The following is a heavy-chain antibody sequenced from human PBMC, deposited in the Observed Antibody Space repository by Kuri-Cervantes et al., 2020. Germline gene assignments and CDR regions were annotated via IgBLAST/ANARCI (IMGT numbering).Heavy chain of an antibody. CDR2: ISWEGGST. CDR3: ASCSGSYSDWLDP. V-gene: IGHV3-43*01. J-gene: IGHJ5*02. CDR1: GFTFDDYT. D-gene: IGHD1-26*01. Sequence: GGCLRPSCAASGFTFDDYTMHWVRQAPGKGLGWDSLISWEGGSTYYADSVKGRFTISRDNSKNSLSLKMNSLRDEDTAVYYCASCSGSYSDWLDPWGQGTLVTVSS.